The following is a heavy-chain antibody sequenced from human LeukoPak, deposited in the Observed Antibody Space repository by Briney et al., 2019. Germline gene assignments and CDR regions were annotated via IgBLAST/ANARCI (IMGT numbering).Heavy chain of an antibody. CDR2: INHSGST. Sequence: KTSETLSLTCAVYGGSFIGYYWSWIRQPPGKGLEWIGEINHSGSTNYNPSLKSRVTISVDTSKNQFSLKLSSVTAADTAVYYCARPRGYYDSSGQGFGYWGQGTLVTVSS. CDR3: ARPRGYYDSSGQGFGY. D-gene: IGHD3-22*01. V-gene: IGHV4-34*01. J-gene: IGHJ4*02. CDR1: GGSFIGYY.